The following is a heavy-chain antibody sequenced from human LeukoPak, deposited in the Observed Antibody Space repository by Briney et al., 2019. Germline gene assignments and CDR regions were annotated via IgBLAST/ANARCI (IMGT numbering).Heavy chain of an antibody. V-gene: IGHV3-48*01. J-gene: IGHJ4*02. D-gene: IGHD3-22*01. Sequence: PGRSLRLSCAASGFTFSSYSMNWVRQAPGKGLEWVSYISSSSSTIYYADSVKGRFTISRDNAKNSLYLQMNSLRAEDTAVYYCAKAPALNYYDSSGFDYWGQGTLVTVSS. CDR2: ISSSSSTI. CDR1: GFTFSSYS. CDR3: AKAPALNYYDSSGFDY.